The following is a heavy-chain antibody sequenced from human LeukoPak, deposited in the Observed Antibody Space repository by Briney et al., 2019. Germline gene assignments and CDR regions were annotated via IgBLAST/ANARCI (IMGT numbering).Heavy chain of an antibody. CDR1: GFTFSSYG. J-gene: IGHJ4*02. CDR3: AKDSGGYTYVFDY. CDR2: ISYDGSNK. V-gene: IGHV3-30*18. D-gene: IGHD5-18*01. Sequence: GRSLRLSCAASGFTFSSYGMHWVRQAPGKGLEWVAVISYDGSNKYYADSVKGRFTISRDNSKNTLYLQMNSLRAEDTAVYYCAKDSGGYTYVFDYWGQGTLVTVS.